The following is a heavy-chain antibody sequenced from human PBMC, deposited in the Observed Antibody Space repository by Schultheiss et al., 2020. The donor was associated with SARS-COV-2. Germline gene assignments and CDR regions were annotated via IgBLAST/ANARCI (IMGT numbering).Heavy chain of an antibody. D-gene: IGHD3-3*01. Sequence: ASVKVSCKASGYTFTGYYMHWVRQAPGQGLEWVGWINPNNGGTSYAQNFQGWVTMTRDTSISTAYMELSRLRSDATAVYYCARDLYDFWSGNAGEWFDPWGQGTLVTVSS. CDR1: GYTFTGYY. J-gene: IGHJ5*02. V-gene: IGHV1-2*04. CDR3: ARDLYDFWSGNAGEWFDP. CDR2: INPNNGGT.